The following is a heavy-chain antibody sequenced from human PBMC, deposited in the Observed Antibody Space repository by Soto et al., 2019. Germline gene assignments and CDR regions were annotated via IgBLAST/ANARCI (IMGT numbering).Heavy chain of an antibody. CDR2: IWYDGRDK. CDR1: GITFSNYG. Sequence: QVQLVESGGGVVQPGRSLRLSCAASGITFSNYGTHWVRQAPGKGLEWVAVIWYDGRDKYYADSVKGRFTISRDNSKNTLYLQMNILTADDTAIYYCRSGYGYFDNWGQGTLVTVSS. J-gene: IGHJ4*02. D-gene: IGHD3-22*01. CDR3: RSGYGYFDN. V-gene: IGHV3-33*01.